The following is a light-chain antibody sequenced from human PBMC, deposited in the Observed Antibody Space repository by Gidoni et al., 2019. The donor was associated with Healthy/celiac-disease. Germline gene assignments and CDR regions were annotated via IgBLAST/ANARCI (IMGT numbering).Light chain of an antibody. V-gene: IGKV1-33*01. CDR1: QDISNY. CDR2: DAS. CDR3: QQYDNLPLT. J-gene: IGKJ4*01. Sequence: DIHMTQSPSSLSASVGDRVTITCQASQDISNYLNWYQQKPGKAPNLLIYDASNLETGVPSRLSGSGSGTDCTFNISSQQDEDIAKYYWQQYDNLPLTFGGGTKVEIK.